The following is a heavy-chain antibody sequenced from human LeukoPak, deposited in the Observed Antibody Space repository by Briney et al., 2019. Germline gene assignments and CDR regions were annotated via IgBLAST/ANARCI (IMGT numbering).Heavy chain of an antibody. D-gene: IGHD3-10*01. CDR1: GGTFSSYA. CDR3: ASENYGSADFDY. V-gene: IGHV1-69*04. J-gene: IGHJ4*02. CDR2: IIPILGIA. Sequence: ASVKVSCKASGGTFSSYAISWVRQAPGQGLEWMGRIIPILGIANYAQRFQGRVTITADKSTSTAYMELSSLRSEDTAVYYCASENYGSADFDYWGQGTLVTVSS.